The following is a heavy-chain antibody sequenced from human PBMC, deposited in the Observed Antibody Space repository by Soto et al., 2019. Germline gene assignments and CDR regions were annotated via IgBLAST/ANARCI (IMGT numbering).Heavy chain of an antibody. Sequence: GGSLRLSCAASGFTFSSYWMSWVRQAPGKGLEWVANIKQDGSEKYYVDSVKGRFTISRDNAKNSLYLQMNSLRAEDTAVYYCARDSGDDFWSGYYPGLYYFDYWGQGTLVTVSS. CDR3: ARDSGDDFWSGYYPGLYYFDY. J-gene: IGHJ4*02. CDR2: IKQDGSEK. V-gene: IGHV3-7*01. D-gene: IGHD3-3*01. CDR1: GFTFSSYW.